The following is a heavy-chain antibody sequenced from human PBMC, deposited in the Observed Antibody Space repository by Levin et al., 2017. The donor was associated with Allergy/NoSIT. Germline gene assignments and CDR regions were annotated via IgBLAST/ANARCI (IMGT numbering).Heavy chain of an antibody. J-gene: IGHJ4*02. CDR1: GFPFSTYA. Sequence: GGSLRLSCAASGFPFSTYAMNWVRQGSGQGLEWVAGIGSTGEKTHYADSVKGRFTISRDNSKNTLYLQMNSLRAEDTALYYCASLGSQWGQGTLVTVSS. CDR2: IGSTGEKT. D-gene: IGHD3-16*01. CDR3: ASLGSQ. V-gene: IGHV3-23*01.